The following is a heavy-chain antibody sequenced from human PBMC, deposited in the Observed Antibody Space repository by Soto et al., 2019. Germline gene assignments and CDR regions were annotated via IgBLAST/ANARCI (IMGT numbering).Heavy chain of an antibody. CDR1: GFTFSSYG. D-gene: IGHD6-6*01. CDR3: AGIAARHSYYYYYGMDV. J-gene: IGHJ6*02. Sequence: GGSLRLSCAASGFTFSSYGMHWVRQAPGKGLEWVAVIWYDGSNKYYADSVKGRFTISRDNSKNTLYLQMNSLRAEDTAVYYCAGIAARHSYYYYYGMDVSGQGTTVTVYS. CDR2: IWYDGSNK. V-gene: IGHV3-33*01.